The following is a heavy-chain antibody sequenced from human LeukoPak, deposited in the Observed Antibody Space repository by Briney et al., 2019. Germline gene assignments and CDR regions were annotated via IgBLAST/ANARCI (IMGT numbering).Heavy chain of an antibody. Sequence: GGSLRLSCAASGFTFSSYSMNWVRQAPGKGLEWVSVIGASGADTYYSDSVKGRFTVSRDNSQNTLFLHMSSLRAEDTAIYFCARRPRDTSGYYLGAFHDWGQGTTVTVSS. CDR1: GFTFSSYS. J-gene: IGHJ3*01. CDR2: IGASGADT. D-gene: IGHD3-22*01. V-gene: IGHV3-23*01. CDR3: ARRPRDTSGYYLGAFHD.